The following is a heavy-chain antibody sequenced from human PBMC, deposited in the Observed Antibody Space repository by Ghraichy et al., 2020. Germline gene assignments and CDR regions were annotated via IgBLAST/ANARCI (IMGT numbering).Heavy chain of an antibody. Sequence: ASVKVSCKVSGYTLTELSMHWVRQDPGKGLEWMGGFDPEDGETIYAQKFQGRVTMTEDTSTDTAYMELSSLRSEDTAVYYCATPRMGAVVTPPPAFDIWGQGTMVTVSS. V-gene: IGHV1-24*01. CDR3: ATPRMGAVVTPPPAFDI. D-gene: IGHD4-23*01. CDR2: FDPEDGET. CDR1: GYTLTELS. J-gene: IGHJ3*02.